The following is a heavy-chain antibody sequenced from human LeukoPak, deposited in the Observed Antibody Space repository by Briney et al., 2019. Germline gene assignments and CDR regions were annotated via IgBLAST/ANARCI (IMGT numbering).Heavy chain of an antibody. CDR3: VRDFEVPAAAPDYYYFYYMDV. V-gene: IGHV3-48*04. D-gene: IGHD2-2*01. CDR2: ISSGGTTI. J-gene: IGHJ6*03. Sequence: GGSLRLSCAVSGFTFSVYGMNWVRQALGKGLEWLSHISSGGTTIYYADSVKGRFTVSRDNVENSLFLQMNSLRVDDTAVYYCVRDFEVPAAAPDYYYFYYMDVWGTGTTVTVSS. CDR1: GFTFSVYG.